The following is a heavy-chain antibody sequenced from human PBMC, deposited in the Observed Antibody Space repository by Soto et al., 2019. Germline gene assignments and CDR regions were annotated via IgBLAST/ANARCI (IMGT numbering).Heavy chain of an antibody. CDR1: GYTFTSYA. Sequence: ASVKVSCKASGYTFTSYAVHWVRQAPGQRLEWMGWINAGNGNTKYSQKFQGRVTITRDTSASTAYMELSSLRSEDTAVYYCARREHYYYYYGMDVWGQGTTVTVSS. CDR3: ARREHYYYYYGMDV. CDR2: INAGNGNT. V-gene: IGHV1-3*01. J-gene: IGHJ6*02.